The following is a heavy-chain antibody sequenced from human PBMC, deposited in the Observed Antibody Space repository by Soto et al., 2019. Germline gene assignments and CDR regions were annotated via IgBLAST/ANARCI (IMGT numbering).Heavy chain of an antibody. CDR2: IYYSGST. Sequence: SDTLYLTCTVSGGSISSYYWSWIRQPPGKGLEWIGYIYYSGSTNYNPSLKSRVTISVDTSKNQFSLKLSSVTAADTAMYYCAREAGVRYPFDLWGQGTLVTVSS. CDR1: GGSISSYY. V-gene: IGHV4-59*01. CDR3: AREAGVRYPFDL. J-gene: IGHJ5*02. D-gene: IGHD3-9*01.